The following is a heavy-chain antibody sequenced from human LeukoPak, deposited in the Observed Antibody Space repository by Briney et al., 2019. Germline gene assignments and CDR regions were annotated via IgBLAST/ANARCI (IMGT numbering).Heavy chain of an antibody. J-gene: IGHJ4*02. CDR3: ARDWAPYCGGDCYSGLHFDY. V-gene: IGHV3-7*01. CDR2: IKQDGSEK. Sequence: GGSLRLSCAASGFTFSSYWMSWVRQAPGKGLEWVANIKQDGSEKYYVDSVKGRFTISRDNAKNSLYLQMNSLRAEDTAVYYCARDWAPYCGGDCYSGLHFDYWGQGTLVTVSS. CDR1: GFTFSSYW. D-gene: IGHD2-21*02.